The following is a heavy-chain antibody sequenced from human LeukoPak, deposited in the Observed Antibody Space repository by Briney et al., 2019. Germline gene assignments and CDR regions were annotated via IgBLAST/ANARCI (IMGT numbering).Heavy chain of an antibody. Sequence: EPSETLSLTCTVSGGSISSGDYYWSWIRQPPGKGLEWIGYIYYSGSTYYNPSLKSRVTISVDTSKNQFSLKLSSVTAADTAVYYCARDRWAVPAAITFVDYYYGMDVWGQGTTVTVSS. CDR2: IYYSGST. V-gene: IGHV4-30-4*01. CDR3: ARDRWAVPAAITFVDYYYGMDV. D-gene: IGHD2-2*01. J-gene: IGHJ6*02. CDR1: GGSISSGDYY.